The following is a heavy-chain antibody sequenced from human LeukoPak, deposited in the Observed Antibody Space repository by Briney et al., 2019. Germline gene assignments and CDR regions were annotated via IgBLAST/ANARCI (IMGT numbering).Heavy chain of an antibody. D-gene: IGHD2-2*01. CDR1: GYTFTSYG. Sequence: ASVKVSCKASGYTFTSYGISWVRQAPGQGLAWMGWISAYNGNTNYAQKLQGRVTMTTDTSTSTAYMELRSLRSDDTAVYYCARAPPKIVVVPAAIFRRNYADYWGQGTLVTVSS. CDR2: ISAYNGNT. V-gene: IGHV1-18*01. CDR3: ARAPPKIVVVPAAIFRRNYADY. J-gene: IGHJ4*02.